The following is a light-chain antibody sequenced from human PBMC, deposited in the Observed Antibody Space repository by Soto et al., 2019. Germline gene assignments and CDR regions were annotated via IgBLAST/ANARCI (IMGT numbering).Light chain of an antibody. V-gene: IGLV1-44*01. CDR1: SSNIVSNS. J-gene: IGLJ3*02. CDR3: ATWDDSLNGPV. CDR2: SDN. Sequence: LTQPPSASGTPGQRGIISCSGSSSNIVSNSVIWYQQLPGTAPKLLIYSDNQRPSGVPARFSVSKSGTSASLAVSGLQSEDEAEYSCATWDDSLNGPVLGGGTKLTVL.